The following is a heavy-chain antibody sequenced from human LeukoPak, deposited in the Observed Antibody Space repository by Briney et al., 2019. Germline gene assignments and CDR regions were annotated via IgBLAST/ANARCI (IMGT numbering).Heavy chain of an antibody. D-gene: IGHD3/OR15-3a*01. Sequence: SDTLSLTCAVSGSSISSSNWWGWIRQPPGKGLEWIGYIYYSGSTNYNPSLKSRVTMSVDTSKNQFSLKLSSVTAVDTAVYYCTRNPGLGLAENDYWGQGTLVTVSS. CDR3: TRNPGLGLAENDY. V-gene: IGHV4-28*01. J-gene: IGHJ4*02. CDR2: IYYSGST. CDR1: GSSISSSNW.